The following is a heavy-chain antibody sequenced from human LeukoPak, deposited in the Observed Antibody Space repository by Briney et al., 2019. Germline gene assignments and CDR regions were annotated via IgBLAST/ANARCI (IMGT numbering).Heavy chain of an antibody. CDR3: AREKGYCSSTSCNRWFDP. CDR1: GVSISSSNSY. CDR2: IYYSGNT. V-gene: IGHV4-39*01. Sequence: SETLSLTCTVYGVSISSSNSYWGWIRQPPGKGLEWIGSIYYSGNTYYNASLKSQVSISIDTSKNQFSLRLTSVTAADTAVYYCAREKGYCSSTSCNRWFDPWGQGTLVTVSS. D-gene: IGHD2-2*01. J-gene: IGHJ5*02.